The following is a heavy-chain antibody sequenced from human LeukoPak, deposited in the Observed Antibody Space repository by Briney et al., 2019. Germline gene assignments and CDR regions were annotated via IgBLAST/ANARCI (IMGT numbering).Heavy chain of an antibody. CDR3: GRAADS. Sequence: SETLSLTCTVSGGLTGSGTYYWGWIRQPPGKGLEWIGSHYHNGDTYYNPSLKSRVTISVDTSKSQFSLRLTSVTAADTAVYFCGRAADSWGQGILVTVSS. V-gene: IGHV4-39*01. CDR2: HYHNGDT. D-gene: IGHD2-15*01. J-gene: IGHJ4*02. CDR1: GGLTGSGTYY.